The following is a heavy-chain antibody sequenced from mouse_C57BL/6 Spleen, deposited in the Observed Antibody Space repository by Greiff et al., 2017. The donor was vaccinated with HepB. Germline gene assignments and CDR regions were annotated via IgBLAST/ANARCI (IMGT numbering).Heavy chain of an antibody. D-gene: IGHD4-1*02. CDR1: GYTFTSYW. V-gene: IGHV1-64*01. CDR2: IHPNSGST. Sequence: QVQLQQPGAELVKPGASVKLSCKASGYTFTSYWMHWVKQRPGQGLEWIGMIHPNSGSTNYNEKFKSKATLTVDKSSSTAYMQLSSLTSDDSAVYYCASLNWDRYAMDYWGQGTSVTVSS. CDR3: ASLNWDRYAMDY. J-gene: IGHJ4*01.